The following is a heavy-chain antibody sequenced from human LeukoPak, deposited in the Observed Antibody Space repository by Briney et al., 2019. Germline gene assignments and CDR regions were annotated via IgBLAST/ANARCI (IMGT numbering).Heavy chain of an antibody. Sequence: GGSLRLSCAASGFTVSSNYMSWVPQAPGKGLEWVSVIYSGGSTYYADSVKGRFTISRDNSKNTLYLQMNSLRAEDTAVYYCARQWDYYFDYWGQGTLVTVSS. CDR1: GFTVSSNY. D-gene: IGHD1-26*01. CDR2: IYSGGST. J-gene: IGHJ4*02. CDR3: ARQWDYYFDY. V-gene: IGHV3-66*04.